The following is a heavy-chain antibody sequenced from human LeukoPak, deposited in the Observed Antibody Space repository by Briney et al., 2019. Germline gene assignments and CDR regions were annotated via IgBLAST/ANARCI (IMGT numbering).Heavy chain of an antibody. CDR2: ISPNNGDT. V-gene: IGHV1-2*02. CDR1: GYTFTGYY. D-gene: IGHD6-13*01. Sequence: ASVKVSCNASGYTFTGYYLDWVRQAPGQGLEWMGWISPNNGDTNYAQKFQGRVTMTRDTSINTAYMELSRLTSGDTAVYYCARVQGAAGTANFDYWGQGTLVTVSS. CDR3: ARVQGAAGTANFDY. J-gene: IGHJ4*02.